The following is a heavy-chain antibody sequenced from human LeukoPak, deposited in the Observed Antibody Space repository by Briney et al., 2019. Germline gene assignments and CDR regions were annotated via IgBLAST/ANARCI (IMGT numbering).Heavy chain of an antibody. D-gene: IGHD3-3*01. CDR2: INPNSGGT. CDR3: ARRHGWWGGPYYDFWSGSPYYFDY. V-gene: IGHV1-2*02. Sequence: ASVKVSCKASGYTFTGYYMHWVRQAPGQGLEWMGWINPNSGGTNYAQKFQGRVTMTRNTSISTAYMELSSLRSEDTAVYYCARRHGWWGGPYYDFWSGSPYYFDYWGQGTLVTVSS. CDR1: GYTFTGYY. J-gene: IGHJ4*02.